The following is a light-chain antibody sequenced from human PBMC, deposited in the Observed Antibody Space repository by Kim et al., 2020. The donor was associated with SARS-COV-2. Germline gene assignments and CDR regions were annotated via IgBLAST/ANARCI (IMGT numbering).Light chain of an antibody. CDR1: QSVSSN. CDR3: QQFGTSLWT. J-gene: IGKJ1*01. V-gene: IGKV3-20*01. CDR2: GVS. Sequence: LSPGERATLSCRAGQSVSSNLGWYQQKPGQPPRLLIYGVSSRAAGIPDRFSGSGSGTDFTLTINRLEPEDFAVYYCQQFGTSLWTFGQGTKVDIK.